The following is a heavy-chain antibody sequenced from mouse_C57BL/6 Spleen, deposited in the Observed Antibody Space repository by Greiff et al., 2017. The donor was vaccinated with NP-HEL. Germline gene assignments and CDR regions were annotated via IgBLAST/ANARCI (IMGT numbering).Heavy chain of an antibody. CDR2: ISYDGSN. CDR1: GYSITSGYY. Sequence: EVQLQESGPGLVKPSQSLSLTCSVTGYSITSGYYWNWIRQFPGNKLEWMGYISYDGSNNYNPSLKNRISITRDTSKNQFFLKLNSVTTEDTATYYCASHPYYYGSSSPAMDYWGQGTSVTVSS. D-gene: IGHD1-1*01. V-gene: IGHV3-6*01. J-gene: IGHJ4*01. CDR3: ASHPYYYGSSSPAMDY.